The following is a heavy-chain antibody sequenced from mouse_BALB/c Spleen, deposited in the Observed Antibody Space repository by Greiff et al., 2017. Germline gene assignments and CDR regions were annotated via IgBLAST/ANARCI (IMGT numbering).Heavy chain of an antibody. V-gene: IGHV14-1*02. Sequence: EVQLHQSGAELVRPGALVKLSCKASGFNIKDYYMHWVKQRPEQGLEWIGWIDPENGNTIYDPKFQGKASITADTSSNTAYLQLSSLTSEDTAVYYCAREANGNPYFDYWGQGTTLTVSS. CDR3: AREANGNPYFDY. D-gene: IGHD2-1*01. CDR2: IDPENGNT. CDR1: GFNIKDYY. J-gene: IGHJ2*01.